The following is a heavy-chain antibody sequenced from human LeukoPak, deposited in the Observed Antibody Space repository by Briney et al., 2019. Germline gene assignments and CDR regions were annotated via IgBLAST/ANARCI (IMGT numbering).Heavy chain of an antibody. J-gene: IGHJ6*03. Sequence: GGSLRLSCAASGFTFSSYAMSWVRQAPGKGLEWVSAISGSGGSTYYADSVKGRFTISRDNSKNTLYLQMNSLRAEDTGVYFCAKKGIQHYYYYYMDVWGKGTTVTVSS. CDR1: GFTFSSYA. V-gene: IGHV3-23*01. CDR3: AKKGIQHYYYYYMDV. D-gene: IGHD1-14*01. CDR2: ISGSGGST.